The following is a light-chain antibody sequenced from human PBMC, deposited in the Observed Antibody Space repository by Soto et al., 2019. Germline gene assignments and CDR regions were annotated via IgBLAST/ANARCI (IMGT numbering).Light chain of an antibody. Sequence: EIVMTQSPATLSVSPGERAALSCRASQSIRSNLAWYQQKPGQAPRLLIYGASTRATGIPARVSGSGSGTEYTLTITSFQYSDFVVLYSQPYNLWPRTFGQGTNLEI. J-gene: IGKJ2*01. CDR3: QPYNLWPRT. V-gene: IGKV3-15*01. CDR1: QSIRSN. CDR2: GAS.